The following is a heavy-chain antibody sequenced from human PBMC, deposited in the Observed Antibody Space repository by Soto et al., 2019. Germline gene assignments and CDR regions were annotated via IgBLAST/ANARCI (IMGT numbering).Heavy chain of an antibody. J-gene: IGHJ4*02. CDR2: IWYDGSNK. CDR3: ARDRRFLEWLDY. D-gene: IGHD3-3*01. V-gene: IGHV3-33*01. Sequence: QMHLVESGGGVVQPGRSLTLSCVASGFTFTSYGIHWVRQAPGKGLEWVAVIWYDGSNKYYGDSVKGRFSISRDNSKNTVYLQMTSLRAADTAVCYCARDRRFLEWLDYWGQGTRVSVSS. CDR1: GFTFTSYG.